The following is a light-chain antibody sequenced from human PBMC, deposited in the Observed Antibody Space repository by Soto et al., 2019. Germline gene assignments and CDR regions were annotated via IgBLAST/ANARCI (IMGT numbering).Light chain of an antibody. CDR2: QDK. J-gene: IGLJ2*01. Sequence: SYELTQPPSVSVSPGQTATITCSGDNLGSKYVCWYQQRPGQSPVLVMYQDKYRPSGIPDRFSGANSGSTATLTINGTQAMDEADYYCQAWDSITYVVFGGGTKVTVL. CDR3: QAWDSITYVV. CDR1: NLGSKY. V-gene: IGLV3-1*01.